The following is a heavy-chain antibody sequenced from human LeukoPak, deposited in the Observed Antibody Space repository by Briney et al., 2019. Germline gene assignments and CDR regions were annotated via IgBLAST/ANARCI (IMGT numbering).Heavy chain of an antibody. Sequence: SETLSLTCTVSGVSISSYYWSWIRQPPGKGLEWIGYIYYSGSTNYNPSLKSRVTISVDTSKNQFSLKLSSVTAADTAVYYCARPYGRFTPDAFDIWGQGTMVTVPS. CDR3: ARPYGRFTPDAFDI. CDR2: IYYSGST. V-gene: IGHV4-59*01. J-gene: IGHJ3*02. D-gene: IGHD3-10*02. CDR1: GVSISSYY.